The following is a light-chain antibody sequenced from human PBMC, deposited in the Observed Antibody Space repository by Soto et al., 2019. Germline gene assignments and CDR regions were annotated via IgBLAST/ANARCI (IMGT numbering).Light chain of an antibody. V-gene: IGLV1-47*01. Sequence: QSVLTQPPSASGTPGQRVTISCSGSSSNIGSNYVYWYQQLPGTAPKLLSYRNNQRPSGVPDRFSGSKSGTSASLAISGLRSEDEVGYYCAAWDDSLSGVVFGGGTKLTVL. J-gene: IGLJ2*01. CDR1: SSNIGSNY. CDR2: RNN. CDR3: AAWDDSLSGVV.